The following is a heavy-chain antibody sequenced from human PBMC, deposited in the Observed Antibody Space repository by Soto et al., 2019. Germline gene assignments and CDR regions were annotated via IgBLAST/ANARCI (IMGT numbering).Heavy chain of an antibody. Sequence: SQTLSLTCAISGDSVSSNSGTWNWIRQSPSRGLEWLGRTFSRPGWYYEYADSVRGRIIINPDTSKNQFSLQLNSVTPEDTAVYYCARRLQSGHDAFDIWGQGTMVTVSS. J-gene: IGHJ3*02. V-gene: IGHV6-1*01. D-gene: IGHD2-21*02. CDR1: GDSVSSNSGT. CDR2: TFSRPGWYY. CDR3: ARRLQSGHDAFDI.